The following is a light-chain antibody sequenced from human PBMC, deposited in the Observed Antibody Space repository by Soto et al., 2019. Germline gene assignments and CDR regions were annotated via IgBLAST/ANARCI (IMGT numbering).Light chain of an antibody. CDR3: QQYARSRT. Sequence: EIVLTQSPGTLSLSPGERATLSCRASQSVSSYYLAWYQQKPGQAPRLLIYGASSRATGIPDRFSGSGSGTDFTLSISSLEPEDFAMYYCQQYARSRTFGQGTKVDIK. CDR2: GAS. V-gene: IGKV3-20*01. J-gene: IGKJ1*01. CDR1: QSVSSYY.